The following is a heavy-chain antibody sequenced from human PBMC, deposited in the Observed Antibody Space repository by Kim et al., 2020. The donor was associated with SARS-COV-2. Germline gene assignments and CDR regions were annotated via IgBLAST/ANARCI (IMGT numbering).Heavy chain of an antibody. J-gene: IGHJ5*02. Sequence: SETLSLTGTVSGGSISSSNYYWGWIRQPPGKGLEWIGSIYYSGSTYYKPSLKSRVTISVDTSKNQFSLKLSSVTAADTAVYYCAKQRGYSYERGWFDPWGQGTLVTVSS. CDR3: AKQRGYSYERGWFDP. V-gene: IGHV4-39*01. CDR1: GGSISSSNYY. D-gene: IGHD5-18*01. CDR2: IYYSGST.